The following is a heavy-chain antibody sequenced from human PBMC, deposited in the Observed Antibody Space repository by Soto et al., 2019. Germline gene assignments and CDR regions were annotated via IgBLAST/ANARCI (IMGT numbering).Heavy chain of an antibody. Sequence: GGSLRLSCSASGFTFADHAIHWVRQAPEKGLGWGAAITGDSVFTDYADSVKGRFTVSRDNGENSLFLQMNSLRPEDTAVYYCAKGSDRCGFYDKSYFDYWGQGALVTVSS. D-gene: IGHD3-22*01. J-gene: IGHJ4*02. V-gene: IGHV3-9*01. CDR2: ITGDSVFT. CDR3: AKGSDRCGFYDKSYFDY. CDR1: GFTFADHA.